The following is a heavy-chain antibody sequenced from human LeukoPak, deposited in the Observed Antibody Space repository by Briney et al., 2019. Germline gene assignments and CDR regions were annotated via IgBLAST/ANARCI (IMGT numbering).Heavy chain of an antibody. Sequence: SETLSLTCTVSGGSISNYYWSWIRQPPGKGLEWIGFIYYSGSTNYNPSLKSRVTISVDTSKNQFSLKVRSVTPADTAVYYCARDQGYSYGSPFDYWGQGALVTVSS. CDR3: ARDQGYSYGSPFDY. V-gene: IGHV4-59*01. CDR2: IYYSGST. CDR1: GGSISNYY. D-gene: IGHD5-18*01. J-gene: IGHJ4*02.